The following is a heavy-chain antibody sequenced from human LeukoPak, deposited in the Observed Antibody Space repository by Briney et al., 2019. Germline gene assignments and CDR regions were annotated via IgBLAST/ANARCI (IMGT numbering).Heavy chain of an antibody. Sequence: ASVKVSCKVSGYTLTELSMHWVRQAPGKGLEWMGGFDPEDGETNYAQKFQGRVTMTEDTSTDTAYMELSSLRSEDTAVYYCATAGSTGTTDYYYYMDVWGKGTTVTISS. CDR3: ATAGSTGTTDYYYYMDV. V-gene: IGHV1-24*01. J-gene: IGHJ6*03. CDR2: FDPEDGET. CDR1: GYTLTELS. D-gene: IGHD1-1*01.